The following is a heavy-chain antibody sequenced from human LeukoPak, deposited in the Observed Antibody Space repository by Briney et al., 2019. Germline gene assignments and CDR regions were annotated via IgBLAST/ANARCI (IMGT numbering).Heavy chain of an antibody. Sequence: ASVKVSCKASGYTFTSYGISWVRQAPGQGLEWMGWISAYNGNTNYAQKLQGRVTMTTDTSTSTAYMELRSLRSDDTAVYYCARDPNIYDSSGYYPNRFDYWGQGTLVTVSS. CDR3: ARDPNIYDSSGYYPNRFDY. J-gene: IGHJ4*02. V-gene: IGHV1-18*01. CDR1: GYTFTSYG. CDR2: ISAYNGNT. D-gene: IGHD3-22*01.